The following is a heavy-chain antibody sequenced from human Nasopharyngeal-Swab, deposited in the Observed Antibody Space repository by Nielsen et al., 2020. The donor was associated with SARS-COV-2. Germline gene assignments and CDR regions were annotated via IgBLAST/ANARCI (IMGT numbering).Heavy chain of an antibody. CDR3: ARTFPFCSSTNCPNWFDP. J-gene: IGHJ5*02. CDR2: IYNSGNT. D-gene: IGHD2-2*01. Sequence: WIRQPPGKGLEWIGYIYNSGNTDYNPSLKSRIIISVDTSENQFSLKLNSVTAADTAVYYCARTFPFCSSTNCPNWFDPWGQGTLVTVSS. V-gene: IGHV4-31*02.